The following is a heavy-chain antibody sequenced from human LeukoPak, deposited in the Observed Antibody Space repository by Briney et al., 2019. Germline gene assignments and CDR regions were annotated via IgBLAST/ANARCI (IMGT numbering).Heavy chain of an antibody. V-gene: IGHV1-8*02. CDR1: GYTFTGYG. Sequence: ASVKVSCKASGYTFTGYGISWVRQAPGQGLEWMGWMNPNSGNTGYAQKFQGRVTMTRNTSISTAYMELSSLRSEDTAVYYCARVPRLIYDSSGYIDYWGQGTLVTVSS. CDR2: MNPNSGNT. CDR3: ARVPRLIYDSSGYIDY. D-gene: IGHD3-22*01. J-gene: IGHJ4*02.